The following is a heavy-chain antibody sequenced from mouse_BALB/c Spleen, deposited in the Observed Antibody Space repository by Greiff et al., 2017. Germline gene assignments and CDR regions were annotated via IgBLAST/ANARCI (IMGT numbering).Heavy chain of an antibody. CDR3: AREDGNYVPFAY. Sequence: EVQLQQSGPELVKPGASVKISCKASGYSFTGYYMHWVKQSHVKSLEWIGRINPYNGATSYNQNFKDKASLTVDKSSSTAYMELHSLTSEDSAVYYCAREDGNYVPFAYWGQGTLVTVSA. J-gene: IGHJ3*01. D-gene: IGHD2-1*01. CDR1: GYSFTGYY. V-gene: IGHV1-31*01. CDR2: INPYNGAT.